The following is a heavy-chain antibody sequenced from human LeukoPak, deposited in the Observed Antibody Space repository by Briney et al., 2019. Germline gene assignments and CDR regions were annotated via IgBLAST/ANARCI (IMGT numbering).Heavy chain of an antibody. CDR1: GFTFTSSA. V-gene: IGHV1-58*01. D-gene: IGHD3-3*01. J-gene: IGHJ4*02. Sequence: ASVKASCKASGFTFTSSAVQWVRQARGQRLEWIGWIVVGSGNTNYAQKFQERVTITRDMSTSTAYMELSSLRSEDTAVYYCAAPSDFWSGYFHFDYWGQGTLVTVSS. CDR3: AAPSDFWSGYFHFDY. CDR2: IVVGSGNT.